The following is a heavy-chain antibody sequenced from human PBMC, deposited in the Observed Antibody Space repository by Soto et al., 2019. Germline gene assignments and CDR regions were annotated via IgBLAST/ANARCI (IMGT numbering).Heavy chain of an antibody. J-gene: IGHJ4*02. CDR3: ARFWGPVTSAVDDY. Sequence: QVQLVESGGGVVQPGRSLRLSCAASGFAFSNFGMQWGRQAPGKGLEWVASISYDGNIKKFADSVKGRFTISRDISSNTLYLQMSRLRSEDTAVYFCARFWGPVTSAVDDYWGQGTLVTVSS. D-gene: IGHD3-16*01. V-gene: IGHV3-30*03. CDR1: GFAFSNFG. CDR2: ISYDGNIK.